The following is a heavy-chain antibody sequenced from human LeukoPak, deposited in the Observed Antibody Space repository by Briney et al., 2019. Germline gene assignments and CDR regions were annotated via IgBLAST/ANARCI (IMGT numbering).Heavy chain of an antibody. CDR3: ARRSIAARPRWFDP. CDR2: INHSGST. J-gene: IGHJ5*02. D-gene: IGHD6-6*01. Sequence: SETLSLTCAVYGGSFSGYYWSWIRQPPGKGLEWIGEINHSGSTNYNPSFKSRVTISVDTSKNQFSLKLSSVTAADTAVYYCARRSIAARPRWFDPWGQGTLVTVSS. CDR1: GGSFSGYY. V-gene: IGHV4-34*01.